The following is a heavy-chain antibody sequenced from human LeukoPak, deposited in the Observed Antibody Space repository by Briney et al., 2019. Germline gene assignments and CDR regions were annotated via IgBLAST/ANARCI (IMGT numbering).Heavy chain of an antibody. V-gene: IGHV1-18*01. CDR1: GYTFTSFG. J-gene: IGHJ6*03. D-gene: IGHD2-15*01. Sequence: GASVKVSCKASGYTFTSFGISWVRQAPGQGLEWMGWISAYNGNTNYAQKLQGRVTMTTDTSTSTAYMELRSLRSDDTAVYYCAGDAGYCSGGSCYSYYYYMDVWGKGTTVTVSS. CDR2: ISAYNGNT. CDR3: AGDAGYCSGGSCYSYYYYMDV.